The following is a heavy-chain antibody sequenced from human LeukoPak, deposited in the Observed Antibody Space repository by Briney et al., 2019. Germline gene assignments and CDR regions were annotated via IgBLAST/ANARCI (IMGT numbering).Heavy chain of an antibody. V-gene: IGHV3-30-3*01. CDR3: ARGEGYGGNDY. J-gene: IGHJ4*02. CDR1: GFTFSSYA. Sequence: GGSLRLSCAASGFTFSSYAMHWVCKAPGKGLERVAVISYDGSNKYYADSVKGRFTISRDNSKNTLYLQMNSLRAEDTAVYYCARGEGYGGNDYWGQGTLVTVSS. CDR2: ISYDGSNK. D-gene: IGHD4-23*01.